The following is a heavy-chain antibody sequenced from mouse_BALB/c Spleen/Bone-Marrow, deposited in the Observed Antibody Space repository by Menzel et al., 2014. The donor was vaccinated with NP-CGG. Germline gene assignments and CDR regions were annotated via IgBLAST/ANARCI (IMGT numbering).Heavy chain of an antibody. Sequence: VKLMESGPGLVSPSQHLSIPCTVSGFSLTSYGLHWVRQPPGKGLEWLGVIWAGGSTIYNSALMSRLSISKDNSKSQVFLKMNSLQTDDTALYYCARDRGGSSRALDYWGQGTSVTVSS. V-gene: IGHV2-9*02. CDR3: ARDRGGSSRALDY. CDR2: IWAGGST. J-gene: IGHJ4*01. D-gene: IGHD1-1*02. CDR1: GFSLTSYG.